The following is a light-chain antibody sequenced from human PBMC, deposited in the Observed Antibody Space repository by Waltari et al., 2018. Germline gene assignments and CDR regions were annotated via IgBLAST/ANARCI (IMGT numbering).Light chain of an antibody. V-gene: IGKV1-39*01. CDR1: QAISTY. CDR2: PSS. J-gene: IGKJ4*01. CDR3: QQSYSAPLA. Sequence: DTLMTQSPSSLSASVGDRVTITCRASQAISTYVNWYQQTPGMAPKLLIFPSSTLPRGVSSRFSGSGSGTEFTLTISNRQPDDFATYYCQQSYSAPLAFGGGTKLDI.